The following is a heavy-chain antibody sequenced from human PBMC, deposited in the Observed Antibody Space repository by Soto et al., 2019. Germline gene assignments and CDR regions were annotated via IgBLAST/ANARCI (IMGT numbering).Heavy chain of an antibody. CDR1: GFSLTTARMG. CDR3: ARMSVTLTKVRGVVRRISDGMDV. D-gene: IGHD3-10*01. CDR2: IFSNDEK. V-gene: IGHV2-26*01. Sequence: QVTLKESGPVLVKPTETLTLTCTVSGFSLTTARMGVSWIRQPPGKALEWLADIFSNDEKSYSSSLKTRLNISKDTSKSQVVLTMTNVDPVDTARYYCARMSVTLTKVRGVVRRISDGMDVWGQGTPVTVSS. J-gene: IGHJ6*02.